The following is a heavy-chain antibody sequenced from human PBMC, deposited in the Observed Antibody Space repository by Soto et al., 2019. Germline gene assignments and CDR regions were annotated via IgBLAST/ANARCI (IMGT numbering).Heavy chain of an antibody. J-gene: IGHJ6*01. V-gene: IGHV1-18*01. Sequence: QVELVQSGAEVKKPGASVKVSCKASGYTFTSYGISWVRQATGQGLEWMGWISAYNGNTNYAQKLQGRVTKTPDTSTSTADMELRSLRSDDTAVYYGAGVTYSYYGMDDWGQGTTVTVSS. CDR2: ISAYNGNT. CDR3: AGVTYSYYGMDD. CDR1: GYTFTSYG.